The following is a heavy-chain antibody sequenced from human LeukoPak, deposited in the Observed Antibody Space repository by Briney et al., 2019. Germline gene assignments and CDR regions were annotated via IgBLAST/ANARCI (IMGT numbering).Heavy chain of an antibody. CDR2: ISFGGGHI. J-gene: IGHJ6*02. Sequence: GGSLRLSCAASGFTFSSYSMTWVRRAPGTGLEWVSSISFGGGHIFYTDSVKGRFTIFRDDSKNSLYLEMNSLRAEDTAVYFCARIVLTPPYGMDVWGQGTTVTVPS. D-gene: IGHD2/OR15-2a*01. V-gene: IGHV3-21*01. CDR1: GFTFSSYS. CDR3: ARIVLTPPYGMDV.